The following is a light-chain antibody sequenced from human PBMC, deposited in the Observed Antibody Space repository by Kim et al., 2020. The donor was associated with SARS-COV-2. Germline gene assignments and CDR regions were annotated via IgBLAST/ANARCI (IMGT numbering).Light chain of an antibody. J-gene: IGLJ3*02. V-gene: IGLV1-44*01. CDR3: AAWDDSLNGPV. Sequence: GRRVTMSCSGRRSNIGSNAVNWYQQLPGTAPKHLIYSNNQRPSGVPDRFSGSKSGTSASLAISGLQSEDEADYYCAAWDDSLNGPVFGGGTQLTVL. CDR1: RSNIGSNA. CDR2: SNN.